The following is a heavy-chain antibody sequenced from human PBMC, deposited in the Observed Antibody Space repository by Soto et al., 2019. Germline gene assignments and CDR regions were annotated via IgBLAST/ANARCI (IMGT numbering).Heavy chain of an antibody. CDR3: ARDRVVVVPAAPDY. Sequence: GGSLRLSCAASGFTFSSYAMHWVRQAPGKGLEWVAVISYDGSNKYYADSVKGRFTISRDNSKNTLYLQMNSLRAEDTAVYYCARDRVVVVPAAPDYWGQGTLVTAPQ. J-gene: IGHJ4*02. CDR2: ISYDGSNK. V-gene: IGHV3-30-3*01. CDR1: GFTFSSYA. D-gene: IGHD2-2*01.